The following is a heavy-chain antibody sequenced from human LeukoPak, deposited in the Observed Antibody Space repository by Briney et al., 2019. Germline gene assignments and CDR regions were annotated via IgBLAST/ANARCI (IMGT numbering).Heavy chain of an antibody. CDR2: IKSKSDGGTT. CDR1: GFTFSNAW. Sequence: PGGSLRLSCTASGFTFSNAWMSWVRQAPGKGLEWVGHIKSKSDGGTTDYAASVKGRFTISRDDSRNALYLQMDNLQTEDTALYYCTTVILHDSSGYYANFDYWGQGTLVRVSS. V-gene: IGHV3-15*01. J-gene: IGHJ4*02. CDR3: TTVILHDSSGYYANFDY. D-gene: IGHD3-22*01.